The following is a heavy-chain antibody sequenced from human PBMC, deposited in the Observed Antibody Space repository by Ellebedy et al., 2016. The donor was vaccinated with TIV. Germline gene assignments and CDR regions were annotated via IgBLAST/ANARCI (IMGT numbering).Heavy chain of an antibody. CDR2: INKAGGPT. CDR1: GFTFSDYH. Sequence: GGSLRLXCVTSGFTFSDYHMHWVRQAPGRRLEWVSYINKAGGPTYYADSVRGRFTTSRDNAKNSVYLQMNSLRDEDTAVYYCARDAMWSFDNWGQGTLVTVSS. D-gene: IGHD2-2*01. CDR3: ARDAMWSFDN. V-gene: IGHV3-48*02. J-gene: IGHJ5*02.